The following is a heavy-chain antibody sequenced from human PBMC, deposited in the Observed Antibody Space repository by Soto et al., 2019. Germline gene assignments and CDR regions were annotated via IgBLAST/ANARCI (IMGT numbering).Heavy chain of an antibody. CDR1: GGTFSRYS. J-gene: IGHJ6*02. D-gene: IGHD3-10*01. Sequence: QVQLVQSGAEVKKPGSSVKVSCKASGGTFSRYSISWVRQAPGHGLEWIGRIIPIFGITTYAQKFQGRVTITADGSTGTAYRKMGSLICDDTAVYYAACEYRIGETGLVTAAIDGLDVWGQGTTVTVSS. CDR3: ACEYRIGETGLVTAAIDGLDV. V-gene: IGHV1-69*02. CDR2: IIPIFGIT.